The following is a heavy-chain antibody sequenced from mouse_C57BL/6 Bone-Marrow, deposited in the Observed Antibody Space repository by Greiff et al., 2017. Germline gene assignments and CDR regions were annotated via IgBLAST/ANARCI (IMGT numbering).Heavy chain of an antibody. CDR2: INSDGGST. CDR1: EYEFPSHD. D-gene: IGHD1-1*01. CDR3: ARHALRYYAMDY. Sequence: EVKLMESGGGLVQPGESLKLSCESNEYEFPSHDMSWVRKTPEKRLELVAAINSDGGSTYYPDTMERRFIISRDNTKKTLYLQMSRLRSEDTALYYCARHALRYYAMDYWGQGTSVTVSS. J-gene: IGHJ4*01. V-gene: IGHV5-2*01.